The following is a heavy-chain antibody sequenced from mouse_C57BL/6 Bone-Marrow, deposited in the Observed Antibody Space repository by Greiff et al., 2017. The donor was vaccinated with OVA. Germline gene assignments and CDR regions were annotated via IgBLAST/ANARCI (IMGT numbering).Heavy chain of an antibody. V-gene: IGHV1-54*01. CDR1: GYAFTNYL. J-gene: IGHJ1*03. CDR3: ARAYYDGSSDWYFDV. D-gene: IGHD1-1*01. Sequence: QVQLQQSGAELVRPGTSVKVSCKASGYAFTNYLIEWVKQRPGQGLEWIGVINPGSGGTNYNEKFKGKATLTADKSSSTAYMQLSSLTSEDSAVYFGARAYYDGSSDWYFDVWGTGTTVTVSS. CDR2: INPGSGGT.